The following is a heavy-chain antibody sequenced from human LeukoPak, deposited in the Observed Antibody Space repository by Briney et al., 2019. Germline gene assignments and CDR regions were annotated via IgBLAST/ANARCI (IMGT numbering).Heavy chain of an antibody. D-gene: IGHD4-23*01. CDR2: VNPNSVGP. J-gene: IGHJ4*02. Sequence: ASVKLSCKASGYTFSGHYMHWVRHAPGQGLEWMGWVNPNSVGPNYSQKFQGRVTMTRDTSISAAYMELSRLRSDDTAVYYCARDHYGGNSEFNYWGQGTLVTVSS. CDR3: ARDHYGGNSEFNY. CDR1: GYTFSGHY. V-gene: IGHV1-2*02.